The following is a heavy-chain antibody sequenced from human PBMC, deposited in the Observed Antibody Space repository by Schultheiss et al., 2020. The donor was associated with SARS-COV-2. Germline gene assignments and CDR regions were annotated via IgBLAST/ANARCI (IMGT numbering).Heavy chain of an antibody. V-gene: IGHV4-38-2*01. Sequence: SQTLSLTCAVSGYSISSGYYWGWFRQPPGKGLEWIGYIYYSGSTNYNPSLKSRVTISIDTSKNQFSLKLSSVTAADTAVYYCARGTGSHYYYYGVDVWGQGTTVTVSS. J-gene: IGHJ6*02. CDR2: IYYSGST. CDR1: GYSISSGYY. CDR3: ARGTGSHYYYYGVDV. D-gene: IGHD1-1*01.